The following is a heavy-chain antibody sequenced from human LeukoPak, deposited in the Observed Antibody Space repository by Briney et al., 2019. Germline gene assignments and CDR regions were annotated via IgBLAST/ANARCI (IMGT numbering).Heavy chain of an antibody. CDR2: IIPLFGIV. Sequence: ASVKVSCKASGGTFSSHTISWVREAPEQGLEWMGRIIPLFGIVNYAQKFQDRDTITADKSTSTAYKEVSSLRSEDTAVYYCARIPSGDVDTAMVMYYHYGMDVWGQGTTVTVSS. V-gene: IGHV1-69*02. CDR3: ARIPSGDVDTAMVMYYHYGMDV. D-gene: IGHD5-18*01. CDR1: GGTFSSHT. J-gene: IGHJ6*02.